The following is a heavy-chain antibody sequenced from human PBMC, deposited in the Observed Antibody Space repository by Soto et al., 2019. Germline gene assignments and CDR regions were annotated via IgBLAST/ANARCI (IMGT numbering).Heavy chain of an antibody. V-gene: IGHV1-3*01. D-gene: IGHD3-10*01. Sequence: QVQLVQSGAEVKEPGASVRVSCKAFGYTFTAYNIHWLRQAPGQGLEWMGWINAGNGNTRSSRKFQGRVIITRDTSATTAYLEVDRLRSEDTAIYCCARVAPSGGSVPRLDPWGQGTLLTVSS. J-gene: IGHJ5*02. CDR3: ARVAPSGGSVPRLDP. CDR2: INAGNGNT. CDR1: GYTFTAYN.